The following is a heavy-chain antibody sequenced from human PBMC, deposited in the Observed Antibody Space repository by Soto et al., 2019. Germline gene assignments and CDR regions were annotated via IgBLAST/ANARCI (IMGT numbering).Heavy chain of an antibody. D-gene: IGHD2-2*01. J-gene: IGHJ6*03. Sequence: GGPLRLSCAAWGVTFSSYSMNWVRQAPGKGLEWVSYISSSSSTIYYADSVKGRFTISRDNAKNSLYLQMNSLRAEDTAVYYCARKVGDIVVVPAAIRYYYYYMDVWGKGTTVTVSS. CDR2: ISSSSSTI. CDR3: ARKVGDIVVVPAAIRYYYYYMDV. V-gene: IGHV3-48*01. CDR1: GVTFSSYS.